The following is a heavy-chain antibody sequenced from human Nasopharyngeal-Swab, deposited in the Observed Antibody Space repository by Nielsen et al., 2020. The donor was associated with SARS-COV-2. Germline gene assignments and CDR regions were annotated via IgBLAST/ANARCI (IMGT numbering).Heavy chain of an antibody. J-gene: IGHJ4*02. CDR2: ISSSGSTI. CDR3: ARDQRSRGSLDY. CDR1: GLTFSSYE. D-gene: IGHD4-17*01. V-gene: IGHV3-48*03. Sequence: ALSLDWAAGGLTFSSYEMNWVRQAPGKGLEWVSYISSSGSTIYYADSVKGRFTISRDNAKNSLYLQMNSLRAEDTAVYYCARDQRSRGSLDYWGQGTLVTVSS.